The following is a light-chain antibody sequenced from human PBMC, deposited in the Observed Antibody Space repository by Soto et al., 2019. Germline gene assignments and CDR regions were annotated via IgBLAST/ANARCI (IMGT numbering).Light chain of an antibody. J-gene: IGKJ4*01. V-gene: IGKV1-39*01. CDR2: AAS. Sequence: DIQMTQSPSSLSESVGDRVTITCRASQSISSYLNWYQQKPGKAPKLLIYAASSLQSGVPSRFSGSGSGTDFTLTISSLQPEDFGTYYCQQSYITLLTFGGGTKVDIK. CDR1: QSISSY. CDR3: QQSYITLLT.